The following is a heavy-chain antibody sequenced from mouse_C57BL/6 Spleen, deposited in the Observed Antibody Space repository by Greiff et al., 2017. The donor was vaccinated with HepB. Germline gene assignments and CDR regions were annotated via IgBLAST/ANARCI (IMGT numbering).Heavy chain of an antibody. CDR3: ASNYDAMDY. CDR2: ISNGGGST. J-gene: IGHJ4*01. V-gene: IGHV5-12*01. CDR1: GFTFSDYY. Sequence: EVQVVESGGGLVQPGGSLKLSCAASGFTFSDYYMYWVRQTPEKRLEWVAYISNGGGSTYYPDTVKGRFTISRDNAKNTLYLQMSRLKSEDTAMYYCASNYDAMDYWGQGTSVTVSS.